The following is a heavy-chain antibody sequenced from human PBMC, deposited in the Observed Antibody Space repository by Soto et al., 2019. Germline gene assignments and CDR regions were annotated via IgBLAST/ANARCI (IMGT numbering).Heavy chain of an antibody. CDR3: AKDRLRGNSVWDPFDV. J-gene: IGHJ3*01. D-gene: IGHD2-21*01. Sequence: GGSLRLSCAASGFIFRNYAMSWVRQAPGKGLEWVSGIHGDSSGTFYTDSVKGRFTMSRDNSNLYLQMNSLRADDTATYYCAKDRLRGNSVWDPFDVWGQGTVVPVSS. CDR1: GFIFRNYA. V-gene: IGHV3-23*01. CDR2: IHGDSSGT.